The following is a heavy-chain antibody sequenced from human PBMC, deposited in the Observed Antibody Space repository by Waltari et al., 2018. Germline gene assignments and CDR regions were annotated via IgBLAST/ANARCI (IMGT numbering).Heavy chain of an antibody. D-gene: IGHD7-27*01. CDR3: ARGSGVDS. Sequence: EVQLLESVGGLVQPGGSLGLSCAAPGCTFSTYVMNWVRQAPGKGLEWVSSISDAGGIINYADSVKGRFTIARDNSKNTLYLQMNGLRADDTAVYYCARGSGVDSWGQGTLVTISS. V-gene: IGHV3-23*01. CDR2: ISDAGGII. J-gene: IGHJ4*02. CDR1: GCTFSTYV.